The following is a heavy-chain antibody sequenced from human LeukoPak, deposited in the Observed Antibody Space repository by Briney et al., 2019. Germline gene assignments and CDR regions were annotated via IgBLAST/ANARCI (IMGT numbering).Heavy chain of an antibody. J-gene: IGHJ4*02. CDR2: ISGSGATT. CDR1: GFTFISHA. CDR3: AKNLYTAMVMDY. V-gene: IGHV3-23*01. Sequence: GGSLRLSCRVSGFTFISHAMSWVRQAPGKGLEWVSGISGSGATTYYAESVKGRFTISRDNSKNTLYLQMNSLRAEDTAVYYCAKNLYTAMVMDYWGQGTLVTVSS. D-gene: IGHD5-18*01.